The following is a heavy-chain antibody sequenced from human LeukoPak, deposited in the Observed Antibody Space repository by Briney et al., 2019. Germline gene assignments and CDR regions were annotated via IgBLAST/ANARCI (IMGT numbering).Heavy chain of an antibody. D-gene: IGHD2-15*01. CDR3: ARQGYCSGGSCYSNAFDI. CDR1: GYSFISYW. V-gene: IGHV5-51*01. CDR2: IYPGDSDT. J-gene: IGHJ3*02. Sequence: GESLKISCKGSGYSFISYWIGWVRQMPGKGLEWMGIIYPGDSDTKYSPSFQGQVTISADKSISTAYLQWSTLKASDTAMYYYARQGYCSGGSCYSNAFDIWGQGTMVTVSS.